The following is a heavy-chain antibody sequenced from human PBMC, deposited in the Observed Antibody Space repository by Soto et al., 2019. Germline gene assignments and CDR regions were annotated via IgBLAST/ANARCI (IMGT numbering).Heavy chain of an antibody. Sequence: GGALRRSCAASGFTFSGSAMHWVRQASGKGLYWVGRIRGKANSYXXAYAASVXXRCTICRDESXSTAYLRMKSLETEDTAVYYCTSGEGLWCQGTLVTGSS. CDR1: GFTFSGSA. V-gene: IGHV3-73*01. CDR2: IRGKANSYXX. J-gene: IGHJ4*02. CDR3: TSGEGL.